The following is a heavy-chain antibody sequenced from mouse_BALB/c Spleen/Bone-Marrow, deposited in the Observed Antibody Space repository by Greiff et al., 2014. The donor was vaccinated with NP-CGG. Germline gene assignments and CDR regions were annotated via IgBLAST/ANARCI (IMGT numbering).Heavy chain of an antibody. V-gene: IGHV1-87*01. CDR1: GYTFTSYW. CDR2: IYPGDGDT. CDR3: ARRDYGIRENYYAMDY. D-gene: IGHD1-2*01. J-gene: IGHJ4*01. Sequence: QVQLKQSGAELARPGASVKLSCKASGYTFTSYWMQWVKQRPGQGLEWIGAIYPGDGDTRYTQKFKGEATLTADKSSSTAYMQLSSLASEDSAVYYCARRDYGIRENYYAMDYWGQGTSVTVSS.